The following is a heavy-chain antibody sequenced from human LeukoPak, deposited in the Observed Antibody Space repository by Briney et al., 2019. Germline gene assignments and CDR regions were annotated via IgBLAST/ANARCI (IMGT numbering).Heavy chain of an antibody. J-gene: IGHJ4*02. D-gene: IGHD3-22*01. CDR3: ARSDSSGYYRTVFDH. CDR1: EYSFTSYW. V-gene: IGHV5-51*01. CDR2: IYPGDSDT. Sequence: GESLKISCKGSEYSFTSYWIGWARQMPGKGLEWMGIIYPGDSDTRYSPSFQGQVTISADKSISTAYLQWSSLKASDTAMYYCARSDSSGYYRTVFDHWGQGTLVTVSS.